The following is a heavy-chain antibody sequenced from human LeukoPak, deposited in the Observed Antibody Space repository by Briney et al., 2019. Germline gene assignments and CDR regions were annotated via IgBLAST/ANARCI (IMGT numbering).Heavy chain of an antibody. J-gene: IGHJ4*02. V-gene: IGHV3-74*01. D-gene: IGHD3-3*01. CDR1: GFTFSNYW. Sequence: PGGSLRLSCAASGFTFSNYWMHWVRQAPGKGLVWVSRINSDGSSTSYADSVKGRFTISRDNSKNTLYLQMNSLRAEDTAVYYCAKDHREYGYYDFWSGSIDYWGQGTLVTVSS. CDR2: INSDGSST. CDR3: AKDHREYGYYDFWSGSIDY.